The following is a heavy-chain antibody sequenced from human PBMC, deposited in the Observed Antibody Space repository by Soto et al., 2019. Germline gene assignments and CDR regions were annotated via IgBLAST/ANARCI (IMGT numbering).Heavy chain of an antibody. J-gene: IGHJ5*02. Sequence: TLWLPSTVSGGPISSGGSYWGWIRQPPGKGLEWIGYIYYSGNTILNPSLRSRVTLSVDTSKNQFSLNLSSVTAADTAVYYCVRYCSTTNWFDPWGQGTLVTVPS. CDR2: IYYSGNT. D-gene: IGHD2-2*01. CDR3: VRYCSTTNWFDP. V-gene: IGHV4-30-4*01. CDR1: GGPISSGGSY.